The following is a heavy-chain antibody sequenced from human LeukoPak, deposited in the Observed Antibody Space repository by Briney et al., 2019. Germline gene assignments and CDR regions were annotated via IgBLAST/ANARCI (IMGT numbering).Heavy chain of an antibody. Sequence: GGSLRLSCAASGFTFSSYAMHWVRQAPGRGLEYVSAISSNGGSTYYANSVKGRFSISRDNSKNTLYLQMGSLRAEDTAVYYCARDLSSGWYYPDYWGQGTLVTVSS. D-gene: IGHD6-19*01. CDR2: ISSNGGST. CDR1: GFTFSSYA. V-gene: IGHV3-64*01. CDR3: ARDLSSGWYYPDY. J-gene: IGHJ4*02.